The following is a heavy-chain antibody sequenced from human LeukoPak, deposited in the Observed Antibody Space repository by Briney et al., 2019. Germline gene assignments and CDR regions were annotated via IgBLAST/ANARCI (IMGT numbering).Heavy chain of an antibody. CDR3: AREGEIAAAGTFRH. D-gene: IGHD6-13*01. Sequence: SQTLSLTCTVSGGSISSGDYYWSWIRQPPGKGLEWIGYIYYSGSTYYNPSLKSRVTISVDTSKNQFSLKLSSVTAADAAVYYCAREGEIAAAGTFRHWGQGTLVTVSS. J-gene: IGHJ4*02. CDR2: IYYSGST. CDR1: GGSISSGDYY. V-gene: IGHV4-30-4*08.